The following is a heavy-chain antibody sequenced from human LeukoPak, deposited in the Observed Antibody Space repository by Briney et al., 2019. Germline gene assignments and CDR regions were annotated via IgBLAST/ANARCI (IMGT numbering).Heavy chain of an antibody. CDR1: GGSISSYY. CDR3: ARGVANGDSFDY. J-gene: IGHJ4*02. CDR2: IYYSGST. D-gene: IGHD4-17*01. V-gene: IGHV4-59*06. Sequence: PSETLSLTCTVSGGSISSYYWSWIRQPPGKGLEWIGYIYYSGSTYYNPSLKSRVTISVDTSKNQFSLKLSSVTAADTAVYYCARGVANGDSFDYWGQGTLVTVSS.